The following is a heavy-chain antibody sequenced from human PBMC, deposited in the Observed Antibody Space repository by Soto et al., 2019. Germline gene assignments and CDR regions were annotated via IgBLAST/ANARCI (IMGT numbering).Heavy chain of an antibody. CDR3: AKTQTLKWLRSHLYYFDY. J-gene: IGHJ4*02. CDR1: GFTFCSYS. D-gene: IGHD5-12*01. V-gene: IGHV3-23*01. Sequence: GGSLRLSYAASGFTFCSYSMSWVPPAPGEGLEWVSAISGSGGSTYYADSVKGRFTISRDNSKNTLYLQMNSLRAEDTAVYYCAKTQTLKWLRSHLYYFDYWGQGTLVTVSS. CDR2: ISGSGGST.